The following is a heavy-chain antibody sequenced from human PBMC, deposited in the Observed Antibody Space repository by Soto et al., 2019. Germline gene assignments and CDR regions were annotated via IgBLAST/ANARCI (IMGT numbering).Heavy chain of an antibody. CDR2: IIPIFGTA. J-gene: IGHJ6*02. CDR1: GGTFSSYA. Sequence: GALVKVSCKASGGTFSSYAISWVRQAPGQGLEWMGGIIPIFGTANYAQKFQGRVTITADKSTSTAYMELSSLRSEDTAVYYCARSLRNYYYYGMDVWGQGTMVTVSS. V-gene: IGHV1-69*06. CDR3: ARSLRNYYYYGMDV. D-gene: IGHD4-17*01.